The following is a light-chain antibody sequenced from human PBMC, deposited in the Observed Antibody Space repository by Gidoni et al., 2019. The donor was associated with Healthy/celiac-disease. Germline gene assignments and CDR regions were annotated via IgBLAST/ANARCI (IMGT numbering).Light chain of an antibody. CDR1: SSDVGGYNY. V-gene: IGLV2-11*01. CDR2: DVS. Sequence: QPRSVSGSPGQSVTISCTGTSSDVGGYNYVSWYQQHPGKAPKLMIYDVSKRPSGVPDRFSGSKSGNTASLTISGLQAEDEADYYCCSYAGSYTFVVFGGGTKLTVL. J-gene: IGLJ2*01. CDR3: CSYAGSYTFVV.